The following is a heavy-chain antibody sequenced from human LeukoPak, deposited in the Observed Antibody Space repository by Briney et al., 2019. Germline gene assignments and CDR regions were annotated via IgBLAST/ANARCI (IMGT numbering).Heavy chain of an antibody. Sequence: ASVKVSCKASGYTFTSYYMHWVRQAPGQGLEWMGIINPSGGSTSYAQKFQGRVTMTRDTSTSTVYMELSSLRSEDTAVYYCARIQGPAVAGYYFDYWGQGTLVTVSS. CDR2: INPSGGST. D-gene: IGHD6-19*01. V-gene: IGHV1-46*01. CDR1: GYTFTSYY. CDR3: ARIQGPAVAGYYFDY. J-gene: IGHJ4*02.